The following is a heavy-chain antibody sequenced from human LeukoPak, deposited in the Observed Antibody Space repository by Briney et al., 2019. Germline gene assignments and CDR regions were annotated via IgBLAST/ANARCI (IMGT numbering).Heavy chain of an antibody. J-gene: IGHJ4*02. CDR3: ARVAYSAYDYPTLLPPFDY. V-gene: IGHV3-20*04. CDR2: INWSDGST. D-gene: IGHD5-12*01. CDR1: GFTFSSYS. Sequence: GGSLRLSCAASGFTFSSYSMNWVRQAPGKVLEWVSGINWSDGSTAYADSVKGRFTISRDNAKNSLYLQMNSLRAEDTALYSCARVAYSAYDYPTLLPPFDYWGQGTLVTVSS.